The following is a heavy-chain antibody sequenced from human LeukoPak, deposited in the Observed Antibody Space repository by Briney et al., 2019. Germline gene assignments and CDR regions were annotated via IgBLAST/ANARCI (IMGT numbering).Heavy chain of an antibody. CDR3: ARVRQYYDSSGYYGY. CDR2: ISAYNGNT. J-gene: IGHJ4*02. V-gene: IGHV1-18*01. Sequence: ASVKVSCKASGYTFTSYGISWVRQAPGQGLEWMGWISAYNGNTNYAQKLQGRVTMTTDTSTSTAYMELRSLRSDDTAVYYCARVRQYYDSSGYYGYWGQGTLVTVSS. CDR1: GYTFTSYG. D-gene: IGHD3-22*01.